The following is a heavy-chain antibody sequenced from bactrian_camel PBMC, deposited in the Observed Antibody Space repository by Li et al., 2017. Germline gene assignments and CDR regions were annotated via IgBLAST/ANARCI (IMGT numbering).Heavy chain of an antibody. V-gene: IGHV3S26*01. Sequence: HVQLVESGGGSVQSGGSLRLSCAASGFTYSSYCMGWFRQAPGKEREGVAAADSEGRASYADSVKGRFTIARDNAKNTLALQMNSLKTEDTAVYYCTAGPSWRGSWYYGAQGTQVTVS. CDR1: GFTYSSYC. CDR2: ADSEGRA. J-gene: IGHJ4*01. D-gene: IGHD6*01.